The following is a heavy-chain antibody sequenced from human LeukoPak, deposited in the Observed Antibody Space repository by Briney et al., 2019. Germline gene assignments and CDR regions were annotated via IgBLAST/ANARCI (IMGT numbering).Heavy chain of an antibody. J-gene: IGHJ5*02. CDR1: GFTFSSYG. CDR2: IWNEGSNK. D-gene: IGHD6-19*01. Sequence: PGGSLRLSCAASGFTFSSYGMHWVRQAPGKGMEWVAVIWNEGSNKYYADSVKGRFTISRDNSKNTLYLQMTSLRAEATAIYYRARAGYVSAVPNSFDPWGQGTLVTVSS. CDR3: ARAGYVSAVPNSFDP. V-gene: IGHV3-33*01.